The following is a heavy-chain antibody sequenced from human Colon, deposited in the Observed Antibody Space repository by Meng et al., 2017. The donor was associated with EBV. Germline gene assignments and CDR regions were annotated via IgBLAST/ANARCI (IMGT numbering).Heavy chain of an antibody. Sequence: QVQLKGSGPGLVKPSGTLSLTCAVSGGSISSSNWWSWVRQPPGEGLEWIGEIYHSGSTNYNPSLKRRVTISVDKSKNQFSLKLSSVTAADTAVYYCARVVTALWGYYFDYWGQGTLVTVSS. CDR1: GGSISSSNW. J-gene: IGHJ4*02. CDR3: ARVVTALWGYYFDY. D-gene: IGHD2-21*02. CDR2: IYHSGST. V-gene: IGHV4-4*02.